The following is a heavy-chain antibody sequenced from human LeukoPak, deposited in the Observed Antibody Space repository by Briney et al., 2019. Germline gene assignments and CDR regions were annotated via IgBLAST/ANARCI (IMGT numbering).Heavy chain of an antibody. CDR1: GGTFSSYA. Sequence: SVKVSCKASGGTFSSYAISWVRQAPGQGLEWMGGIIPIFGTANYAQKFQGRVTITADESTSTAYMELSSLRSGDTAVYYCARGRGYSSSWYFDYWGQGTLVTVSS. D-gene: IGHD6-13*01. V-gene: IGHV1-69*13. CDR2: IIPIFGTA. J-gene: IGHJ4*02. CDR3: ARGRGYSSSWYFDY.